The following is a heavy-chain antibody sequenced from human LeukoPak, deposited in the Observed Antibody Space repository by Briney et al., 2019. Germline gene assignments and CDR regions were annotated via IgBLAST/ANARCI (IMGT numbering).Heavy chain of an antibody. D-gene: IGHD3-9*01. V-gene: IGHV4-4*08. CDR1: GGSISSYY. Sequence: PSETLSLTCTVSGGSISSYYWSWIRQPPGKGLEWIGRIYISGSTNYNPSLKSRVTISVDTSKNQFSLKLSSVTAADTAVYYCARERGSLTGYLSIGYWGQGTLVTVSS. CDR3: ARERGSLTGYLSIGY. CDR2: IYISGST. J-gene: IGHJ4*02.